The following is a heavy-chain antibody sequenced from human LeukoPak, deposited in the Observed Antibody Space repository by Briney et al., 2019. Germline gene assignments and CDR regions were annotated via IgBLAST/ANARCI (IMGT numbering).Heavy chain of an antibody. Sequence: GGSLRLSCAFTLSSYSMNWVRQARSKGLEWVSSISSSGTDIYYAASVKGRFTISRDNAKNSLYLQMNSLRAEDTAVYYCARGGDSSGYRIDYWGQGTLVTVSS. D-gene: IGHD3-22*01. CDR3: ARGGDSSGYRIDY. V-gene: IGHV3-21*01. CDR1: TLSSYS. CDR2: ISSSGTDI. J-gene: IGHJ4*02.